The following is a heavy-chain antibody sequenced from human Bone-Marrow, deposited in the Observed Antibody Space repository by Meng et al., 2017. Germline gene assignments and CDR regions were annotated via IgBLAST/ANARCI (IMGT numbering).Heavy chain of an antibody. Sequence: QWQRVQTGAEVKKPGSSVKFSCKASAGTFSSYAISWARPAAGQWLEWMGGIIPIFGTANYAQKFQGRVTITADESTSTAYMELSSLRSEDTAVYYCAREPGPRVGWFDPWGQGTLVTVSS. CDR1: AGTFSSYA. V-gene: IGHV1-69*01. CDR2: IIPIFGTA. J-gene: IGHJ5*02. D-gene: IGHD1-26*01. CDR3: AREPGPRVGWFDP.